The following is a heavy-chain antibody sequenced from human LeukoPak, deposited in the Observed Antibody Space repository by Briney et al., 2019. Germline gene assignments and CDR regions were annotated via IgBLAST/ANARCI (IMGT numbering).Heavy chain of an antibody. CDR1: GGTFSSYA. CDR3: ARTMVRGVIDHYYYMDV. CDR2: MNPNSGNT. J-gene: IGHJ6*03. V-gene: IGHV1-8*02. D-gene: IGHD3-10*01. Sequence: ASVKVSCKASGGTFSSYAISWVRQATGRGLEWMGWMNPNSGNTGYAQKFQGRVTMTRNTSISTAYMELSSLRSEDTAVYYCARTMVRGVIDHYYYMDVWGKGTTVTISS.